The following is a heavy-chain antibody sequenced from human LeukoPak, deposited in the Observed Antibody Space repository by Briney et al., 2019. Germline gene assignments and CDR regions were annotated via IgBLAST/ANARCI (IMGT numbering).Heavy chain of an antibody. D-gene: IGHD1-1*01. V-gene: IGHV4-61*02. J-gene: IGHJ4*02. CDR3: ARGSGTSLDY. Sequence: PSETLPLTCTVSGDSISSNSYYWNWIRQPAGKGLEWIGRVHTSGKTKYNPSLKSRVTVSVDMSQKKFSLKMTALAAADTAVYYCARGSGTSLDYWGQGTLVTVSS. CDR1: GDSISSNSYY. CDR2: VHTSGKT.